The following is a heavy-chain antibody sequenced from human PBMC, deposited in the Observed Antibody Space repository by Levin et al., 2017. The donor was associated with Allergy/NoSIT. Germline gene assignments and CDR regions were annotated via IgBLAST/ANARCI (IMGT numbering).Heavy chain of an antibody. CDR3: ARDPGPQSGSYQEGFDY. CDR1: GFTFSSYS. V-gene: IGHV3-21*01. J-gene: IGHJ4*02. Sequence: GGSLRLSCAASGFTFSSYSMNWVRQAPGKGLEWVSSISSSSSYIYYADSVKGRFTISRDNAKNSLYLQMNSLRAEDTAVYYCARDPGPQSGSYQEGFDYWGQGTLVTVSS. D-gene: IGHD1-26*01. CDR2: ISSSSSYI.